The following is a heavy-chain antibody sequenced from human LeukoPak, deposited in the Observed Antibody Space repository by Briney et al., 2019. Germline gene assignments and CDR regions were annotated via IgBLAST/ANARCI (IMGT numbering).Heavy chain of an antibody. CDR1: GYTFTNYG. CDR3: ARGLWDDRPKYNWFDP. V-gene: IGHV1-18*01. CDR2: ISAYNGNT. Sequence: GASVKVSCKASGYTFTNYGINWVRQAPGQGLERMGWISAYNGNTNYAQKLQGRVTMTTDTSTSTAYMELRSLRSDDTAVYYFARGLWDDRPKYNWFDPWGQGTLVTVSS. D-gene: IGHD3-16*01. J-gene: IGHJ5*02.